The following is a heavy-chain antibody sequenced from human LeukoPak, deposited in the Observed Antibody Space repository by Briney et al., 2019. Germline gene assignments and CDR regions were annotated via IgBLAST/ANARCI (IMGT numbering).Heavy chain of an antibody. CDR3: ARDLAYSRLDY. D-gene: IGHD5-18*01. CDR1: GLTFSSSR. Sequence: GGSLRLSCAVSGLTFSSSRMDWVRQAPGKGLGWVASINPDGNKKYSADSVKGRFTISRDNAENSLYLQMNSLRVEDTAFYYCARDLAYSRLDYWGQGMLVTVSS. CDR2: INPDGNKK. V-gene: IGHV3-7*01. J-gene: IGHJ4*02.